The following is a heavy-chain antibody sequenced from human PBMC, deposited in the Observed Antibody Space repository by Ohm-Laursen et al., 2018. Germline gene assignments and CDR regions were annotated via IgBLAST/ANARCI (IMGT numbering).Heavy chain of an antibody. D-gene: IGHD6-19*01. CDR1: GGSISSGGYY. CDR2: IYYSGST. V-gene: IGHV4-31*03. J-gene: IGHJ4*02. CDR3: ATAALRSSGWYGFFDY. Sequence: PSETLSLTCTVSGGSISSGGYYWSWIRQHPGKGLEWIGYIYYSGSTYYNPSLKSRVTISVDTSKNQFSLKLSSVTAADTAVYYCATAALRSSGWYGFFDYWGQGTLVTVSS.